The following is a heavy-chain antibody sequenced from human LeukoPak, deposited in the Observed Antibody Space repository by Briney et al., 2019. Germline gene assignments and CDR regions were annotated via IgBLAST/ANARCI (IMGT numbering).Heavy chain of an antibody. D-gene: IGHD2-21*02. CDR1: GYTFTSYG. J-gene: IGHJ6*02. Sequence: ASVKVSCKASGYTFTSYGISRVRQAPGQGLEWMGWISAYNGNTNYAQKLQGRVTMTTDTTTSTVYLELRSLRSDDTAVYYCASSTVETADPRPYGMDVWGQGTTVTVSS. V-gene: IGHV1-18*01. CDR2: ISAYNGNT. CDR3: ASSTVETADPRPYGMDV.